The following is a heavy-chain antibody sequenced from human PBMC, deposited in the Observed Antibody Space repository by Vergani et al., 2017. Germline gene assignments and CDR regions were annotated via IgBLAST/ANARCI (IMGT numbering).Heavy chain of an antibody. D-gene: IGHD3-22*01. J-gene: IGHJ4*02. CDR3: ARGIVVVAATPPYDSSGYYYYFDY. CDR1: GGTFSSYA. V-gene: IGHV1-69*12. CDR2: IIPIFGTA. Sequence: QVQLVQSGAEVKKPGSSVKVSCKASGGTFSSYAISWVRQAPGQGLEWMGGIIPIFGTANYALKFQGRVTITADESTSTAYMELSSLRSEDTAVYYCARGIVVVAATPPYDSSGYYYYFDYWGQGTLVTVSS.